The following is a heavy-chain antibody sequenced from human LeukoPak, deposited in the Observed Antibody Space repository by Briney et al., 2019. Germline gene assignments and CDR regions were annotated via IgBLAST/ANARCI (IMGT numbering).Heavy chain of an antibody. V-gene: IGHV1-2*02. CDR3: ARGDIVVVPAATHYYYYYMDV. D-gene: IGHD2-2*01. Sequence: ASVKVSCKASGYTFTGYYMHWVRQAPGQGLEWMGWINPNSGGTNYAQKFQGRVTMTRDTSISTAYMELSRLRSDDTAVYYCARGDIVVVPAATHYYYYYMDVWGKGTTVTVSS. CDR1: GYTFTGYY. J-gene: IGHJ6*03. CDR2: INPNSGGT.